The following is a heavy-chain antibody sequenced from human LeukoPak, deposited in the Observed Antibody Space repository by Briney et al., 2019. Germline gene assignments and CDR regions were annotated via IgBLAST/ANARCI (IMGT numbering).Heavy chain of an antibody. V-gene: IGHV4-39*07. CDR3: ARTNNYYYYGMDV. J-gene: IGHJ6*02. CDR2: IYYSGST. Sequence: PSETLSLTCTVSGGSISSSSYYWGWIRQPPGKGLEWIGSIYYSGSTYYNPSLKSRVTISVDTSKNQFSLKLSSVTAADTAVYYCARTNNYYYYGMDVWGQGTTVTVSS. CDR1: GGSISSSSYY.